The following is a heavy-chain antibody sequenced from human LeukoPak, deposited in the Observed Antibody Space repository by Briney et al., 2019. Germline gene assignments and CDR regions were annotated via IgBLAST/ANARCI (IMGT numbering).Heavy chain of an antibody. CDR2: ISYSGST. CDR1: GGSISPYF. Sequence: SETLSLTCTVSGGSISPYFWSWIRQPPGRGLEWIAYISYSGSTNYNPSLESRVTISMDTSKNQLSLRLSSVTAADTAVYYCARRNAFDIWGQGTMVTVSS. V-gene: IGHV4-59*08. J-gene: IGHJ3*02. CDR3: ARRNAFDI.